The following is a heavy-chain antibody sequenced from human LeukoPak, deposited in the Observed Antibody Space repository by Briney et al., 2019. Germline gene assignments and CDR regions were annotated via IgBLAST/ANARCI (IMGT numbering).Heavy chain of an antibody. J-gene: IGHJ4*02. D-gene: IGHD2-2*01. CDR1: GGTFSSYA. Sequence: GASVKVSCKASGGTFSSYAISWVRQAPGQGLEWMGRIIPIFGTANYAQKFQGRVTITTDESTSTAYMELSSLRSEDTAVYYCAKDRCSSTSCPFDYWGRGTMVTVSS. V-gene: IGHV1-69*05. CDR2: IIPIFGTA. CDR3: AKDRCSSTSCPFDY.